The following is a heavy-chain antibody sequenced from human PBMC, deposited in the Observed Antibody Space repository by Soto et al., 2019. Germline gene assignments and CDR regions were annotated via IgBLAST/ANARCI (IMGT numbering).Heavy chain of an antibody. CDR1: GGTFISYA. D-gene: IGHD5-12*01. Sequence: SVKVSFEASGGTFISYAISWVRQAPGQGLEWMGGIIPIFGTANYAQKFQGRVTITADESTSTAYMELSSLRSEDTAVYYCARGGYSGYDRLYYYYGMDVWGQGTTVTVSS. V-gene: IGHV1-69*13. J-gene: IGHJ6*02. CDR3: ARGGYSGYDRLYYYYGMDV. CDR2: IIPIFGTA.